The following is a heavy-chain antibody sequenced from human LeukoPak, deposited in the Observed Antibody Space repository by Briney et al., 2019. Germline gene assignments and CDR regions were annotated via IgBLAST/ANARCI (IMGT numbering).Heavy chain of an antibody. Sequence: ASVKVSCKAAGYTLTSYYMHWVRQGPGQGLEWMGIINPSGGSTNYAQKFQGRVTMTRDMSTRTVYMELSSLRFEDTAVYYCANQEWLRFNLNAFDIWGQGTMVTVSS. CDR3: ANQEWLRFNLNAFDI. CDR2: INPSGGST. CDR1: GYTLTSYY. V-gene: IGHV1-46*01. D-gene: IGHD5-12*01. J-gene: IGHJ3*02.